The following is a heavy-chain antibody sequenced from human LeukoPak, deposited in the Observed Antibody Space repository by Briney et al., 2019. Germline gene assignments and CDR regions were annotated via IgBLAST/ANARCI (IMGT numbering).Heavy chain of an antibody. CDR1: GYTFTGYY. V-gene: IGHV1-2*02. Sequence: ASVKVSCKASGYTFTGYYMHWVRQAPGQGLEWMGWINPNSGGTNYAQKFQGRVTMTGDTSISTAYMELSRLRSDDTAVYYSARPLVGALNYWGQGTLVTVSS. J-gene: IGHJ4*02. CDR2: INPNSGGT. D-gene: IGHD1-26*01. CDR3: ARPLVGALNY.